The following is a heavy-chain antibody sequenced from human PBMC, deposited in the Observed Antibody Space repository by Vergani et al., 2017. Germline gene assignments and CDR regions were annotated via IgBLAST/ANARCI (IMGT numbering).Heavy chain of an antibody. J-gene: IGHJ5*02. CDR1: GGTFSSYA. Sequence: QVQLVQSGAEVKKPGSSVKVSCKASGGTFSSYAISWVRQAPGQGLEWMGGIIPIFGTANYAQKFQGRVTITADESTGTAYMELSSLMSEDTAVYYCARDSVRYCSSTGCGNWFDPWGQGTLVTVSS. CDR3: ARDSVRYCSSTGCGNWFDP. D-gene: IGHD2-2*01. V-gene: IGHV1-69*01. CDR2: IIPIFGTA.